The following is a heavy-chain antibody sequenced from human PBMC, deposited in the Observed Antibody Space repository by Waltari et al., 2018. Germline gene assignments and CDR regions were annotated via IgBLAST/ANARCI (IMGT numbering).Heavy chain of an antibody. J-gene: IGHJ4*02. V-gene: IGHV3-48*03. CDR3: ARAAITGTGFDF. CDR2: ISSSGTSI. CDR1: GFTFTTYE. D-gene: IGHD1-20*01. Sequence: EMQLVESGGGLVQPGGSLRLSCAASGFTFTTYEMNWVRKAQGKGLEWISNISSSGTSIYYADSVKGRFTISRDNAQDSLYLQMNSLRAEDTAVYYCARAAITGTGFDFWGQGSLVTVSS.